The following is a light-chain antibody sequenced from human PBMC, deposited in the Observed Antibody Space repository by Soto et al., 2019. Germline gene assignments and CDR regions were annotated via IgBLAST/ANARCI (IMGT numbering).Light chain of an antibody. Sequence: QLVLAQPPSASGTPGQRVSISCSGGSSNIEINIVNWYQQFPGSAPKLLIYSDSQRPSGVPDRFSGSKSGTSASLAISGLQSEDEADYYCAAWDDGLNGWVFGGGTKLTVL. J-gene: IGLJ3*02. CDR3: AAWDDGLNGWV. CDR2: SDS. V-gene: IGLV1-44*01. CDR1: SSNIEINI.